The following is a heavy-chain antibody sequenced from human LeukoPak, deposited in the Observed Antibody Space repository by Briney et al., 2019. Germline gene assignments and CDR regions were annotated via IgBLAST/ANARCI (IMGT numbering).Heavy chain of an antibody. CDR2: IYYSGST. D-gene: IGHD3-22*01. J-gene: IGHJ4*02. V-gene: IGHV4-59*01. Sequence: PSETLSLTCTVSGGSISSYYWSWIRQPPGKGLEWIGYIYYSGSTNYNPSLKSRVTISVDTSKNQFSLKLSAVTAADTAVYYCATGYYYDSSGFFDYWGQGTLVTVSS. CDR1: GGSISSYY. CDR3: ATGYYYDSSGFFDY.